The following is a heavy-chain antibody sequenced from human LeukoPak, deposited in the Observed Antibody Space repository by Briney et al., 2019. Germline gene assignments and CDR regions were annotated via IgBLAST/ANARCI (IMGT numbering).Heavy chain of an antibody. J-gene: IGHJ4*02. Sequence: GGSLRLSCAASGFTFSNYAMSWVRQAPGKGLEWVSGISGSGSGTYYVDSVKGRFTISRDNSKNTLYLQVNSLRAEDTAVYYCVAFGGVIVPPKADYWGQGTLVTVSS. CDR1: GFTFSNYA. CDR2: ISGSGSGT. CDR3: VAFGGVIVPPKADY. V-gene: IGHV3-23*01. D-gene: IGHD3-16*02.